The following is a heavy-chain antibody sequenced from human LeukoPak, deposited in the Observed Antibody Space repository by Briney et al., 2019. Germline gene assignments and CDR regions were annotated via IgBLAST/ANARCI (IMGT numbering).Heavy chain of an antibody. CDR1: GFTFSIYA. D-gene: IGHD2-15*01. CDR3: VRDFSCSGGSCPLFDS. J-gene: IGHJ4*02. CDR2: LNEDGGYT. Sequence: GGSLRLSCAASGFTFSIYAMSWVRQAPGKGLAWVSGLNEDGGYTYCADSVKGRSTISRDNSENTLYLQMSSLRAEDTAIYYCVRDFSCSGGSCPLFDSWGQGTLVSVSS. V-gene: IGHV3-23*01.